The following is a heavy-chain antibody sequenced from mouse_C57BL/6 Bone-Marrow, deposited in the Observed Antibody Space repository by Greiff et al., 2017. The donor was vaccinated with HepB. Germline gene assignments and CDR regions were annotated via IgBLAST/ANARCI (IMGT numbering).Heavy chain of an antibody. V-gene: IGHV1-80*01. J-gene: IGHJ4*01. D-gene: IGHD1-1*01. CDR2: IYPGDGDT. CDR1: GYAFSSYW. CDR3: ARGGPYYGSSYGYAMDY. Sequence: QVQLQQSGAELVKPGASVKISCKASGYAFSSYWMNWVKQRPGKGLEWIGQIYPGDGDTNYNGKFKGKATLTADKSSSTAYMQLSSLTSEDSAVYFCARGGPYYGSSYGYAMDYWGQGTSVTVSS.